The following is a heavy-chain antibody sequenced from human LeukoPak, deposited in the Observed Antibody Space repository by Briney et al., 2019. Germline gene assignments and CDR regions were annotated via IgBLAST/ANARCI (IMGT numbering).Heavy chain of an antibody. CDR3: ARGENYFHH. V-gene: IGHV3-53*01. Sequence: PGGSLRLSCAASGFTVSSNFMSLVRQAPGKGLEWVSVLYSGGSIYYADSVKGRFTISRDNSKNTLYLQMNRLGAEDTAMYYCARGENYFHHWGQGTLVTVSS. CDR1: GFTVSSNF. CDR2: LYSGGSI. J-gene: IGHJ1*01.